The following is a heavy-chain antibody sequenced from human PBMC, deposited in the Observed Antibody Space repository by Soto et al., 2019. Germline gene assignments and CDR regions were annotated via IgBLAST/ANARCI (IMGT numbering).Heavy chain of an antibody. Sequence: ASVKVSCKASGYTFTSYAMHWVRQAPGQRLEWMGWINAGNGNTKYSQKFQGRVTITRDTSASTAYMELSSLRSEDTAVYYCARDPFAYYYDSSGFDYWGQRTLVTVSS. CDR2: INAGNGNT. D-gene: IGHD3-22*01. CDR3: ARDPFAYYYDSSGFDY. J-gene: IGHJ4*02. CDR1: GYTFTSYA. V-gene: IGHV1-3*01.